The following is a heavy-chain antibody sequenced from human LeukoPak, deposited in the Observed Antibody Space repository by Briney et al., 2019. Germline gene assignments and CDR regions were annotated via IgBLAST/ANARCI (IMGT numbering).Heavy chain of an antibody. V-gene: IGHV3-11*01. D-gene: IGHD2-2*01. CDR1: GFTFSDYY. J-gene: IGHJ6*02. Sequence: GGSLRLSCAASGFTFSDYYMSWIRQAPGKGLEWVSYISSSGSTIYYADSVKGRFTISRDNAKNSLYLQMNSLRAEDTAVYYYARSSRQYCSSTSCPLYYYYGMDVWGQGTTVTVSS. CDR2: ISSSGSTI. CDR3: ARSSRQYCSSTSCPLYYYYGMDV.